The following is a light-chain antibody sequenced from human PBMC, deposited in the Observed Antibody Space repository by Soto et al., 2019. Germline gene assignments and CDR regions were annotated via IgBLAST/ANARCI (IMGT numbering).Light chain of an antibody. J-gene: IGKJ4*01. Sequence: ERVMTQSPATLSVSPGERATLSCRASQSISSNLAWHQQKPGQAPRLLIYGASTRATDIPARFSGSGSGTEFTLTTCSLQPEDFAVYFCQQYDNWPPLTFGGGTKVQI. V-gene: IGKV3-15*01. CDR2: GAS. CDR1: QSISSN. CDR3: QQYDNWPPLT.